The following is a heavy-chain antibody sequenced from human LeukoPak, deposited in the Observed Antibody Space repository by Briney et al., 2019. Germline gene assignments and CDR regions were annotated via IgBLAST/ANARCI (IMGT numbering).Heavy chain of an antibody. CDR1: GFTFSSYW. CDR2: IKQDGDEK. CDR3: ARGLGAFDI. D-gene: IGHD3-22*01. Sequence: GGSLRLSCAASGFTFSSYWMTWVRQALGKGLEWVANIKQDGDEKYYVDSVKGRFTISRDNAKNSLYLQMNSLRAEDTAVYYCARGLGAFDIWGQGTMVTVSS. V-gene: IGHV3-7*01. J-gene: IGHJ3*02.